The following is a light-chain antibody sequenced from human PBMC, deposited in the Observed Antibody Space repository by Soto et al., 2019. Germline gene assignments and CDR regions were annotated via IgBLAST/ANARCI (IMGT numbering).Light chain of an antibody. Sequence: QSVLTQPPSASGTPGQRVTIACCGSSSNIGSTTVKWYQQLPGTAPKLLIYNNNQRPSGVPDRFSGSKSGTSASLAISGLQSEDEADYYCAAWDDSLNGVVFGGGTKVTVL. J-gene: IGLJ3*02. V-gene: IGLV1-44*01. CDR3: AAWDDSLNGVV. CDR1: SSNIGSTT. CDR2: NNN.